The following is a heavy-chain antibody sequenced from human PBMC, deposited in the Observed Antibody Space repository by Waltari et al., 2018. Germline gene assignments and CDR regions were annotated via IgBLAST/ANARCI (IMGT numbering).Heavy chain of an antibody. CDR3: ARDETGGNFYWFDS. D-gene: IGHD2-21*02. J-gene: IGHJ5*01. CDR1: GYTFTANY. V-gene: IGHV1-2*02. CDR2: INPKSGDT. Sequence: QVQLVQSGAEVKTPGASVKVSCKTSGYTFTANYLNLVRQAHGQWLEWMGWINPKSGDTKLTQKFQGRVTMTRDTSITTAYMDLTRLTSDDTGLYFCARDETGGNFYWFDSWGQGTLVTVSS.